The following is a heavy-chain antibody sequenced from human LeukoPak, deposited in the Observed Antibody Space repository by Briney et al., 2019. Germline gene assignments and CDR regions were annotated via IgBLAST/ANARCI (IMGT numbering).Heavy chain of an antibody. CDR3: ARDRAVGAEGGYYYYGMDV. V-gene: IGHV4-59*12. J-gene: IGHJ6*02. Sequence: SETLSLTCTVSGGSISSYYWSWIRQPPGKGLEWIGYIYYSGSINYNPSLKSRVTISVDTSKNQFSLKLSSETAADTAVYYCARDRAVGAEGGYYYYGMDVWGQGTTVTVSS. CDR2: IYYSGSI. D-gene: IGHD1-26*01. CDR1: GGSISSYY.